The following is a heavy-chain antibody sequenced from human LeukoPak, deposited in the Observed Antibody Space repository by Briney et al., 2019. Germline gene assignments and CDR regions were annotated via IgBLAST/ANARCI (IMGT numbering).Heavy chain of an antibody. CDR3: ARDLGLYPI. J-gene: IGHJ3*02. CDR2: IYSGGSI. D-gene: IGHD2-8*01. V-gene: IGHV3-53*01. Sequence: PGGSLTLSCTASGFTVSSNYMSWVRQAPGKGLEWASVIYSGGSISYADSVKGRFTISRDNSKNTPYLQMNSLRAEDTAVYYCARDLGLYPIWGQGTMVTVSS. CDR1: GFTVSSNY.